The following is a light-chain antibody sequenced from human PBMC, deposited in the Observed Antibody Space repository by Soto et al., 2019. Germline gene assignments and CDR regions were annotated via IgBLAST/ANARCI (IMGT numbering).Light chain of an antibody. J-gene: IGLJ1*01. Sequence: QSALTQPASVSGSPGQSITISCTGTSSDVGSYNLVSWHQQHPGKAPKLMIYEGTKRPSGVSNRFSGSKSGNTASLTISGLQAEDEADYYCCSFASSSPYVFGSGTKVTVL. CDR3: CSFASSSPYV. V-gene: IGLV2-23*01. CDR2: EGT. CDR1: SSDVGSYNL.